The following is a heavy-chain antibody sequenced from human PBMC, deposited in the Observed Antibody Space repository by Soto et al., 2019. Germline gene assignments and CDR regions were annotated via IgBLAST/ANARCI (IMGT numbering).Heavy chain of an antibody. V-gene: IGHV1-18*01. CDR2: ISAYNGNT. D-gene: IGHD3-10*01. Sequence: GASVKVSCKASGYTFTSYGISWVRQAPGQGLEWMGWISAYNGNTNYAQKLQGRVTMTTDTSTSTAYMELRSLRSDDTAVYYCARELDYGSGSYYNPRWFDPWGQGTLVTVSS. CDR1: GYTFTSYG. J-gene: IGHJ5*02. CDR3: ARELDYGSGSYYNPRWFDP.